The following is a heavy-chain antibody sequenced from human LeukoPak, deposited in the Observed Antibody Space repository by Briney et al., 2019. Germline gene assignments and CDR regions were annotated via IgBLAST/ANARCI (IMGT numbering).Heavy chain of an antibody. Sequence: SETLSLTCSVSGDSIRRYFWSWIRLSPGKGLEWIGYVHHSGTSRYKPSHESRVTISLDTSENQFSLTLKSVTAADTALYYCAGAEIDRLRSPGTLYYIDAWGPGTLVTVSS. J-gene: IGHJ5*02. CDR1: GDSIRRYF. D-gene: IGHD5-12*01. CDR3: AGAEIDRLRSPGTLYYIDA. V-gene: IGHV4-59*01. CDR2: VHHSGTS.